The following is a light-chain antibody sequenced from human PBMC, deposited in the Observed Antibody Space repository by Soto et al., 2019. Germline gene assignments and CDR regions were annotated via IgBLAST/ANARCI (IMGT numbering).Light chain of an antibody. V-gene: IGLV2-14*01. J-gene: IGLJ1*01. CDR2: EVT. Sequence: QSALTQPASVSGSPGQSITISCTGTSGDIGSYNRVSWYQQHPGKAPKLIIYEVTDRPSGVSNRFSGSKSGNTASLTISGLQAEDEAEYYCSSYTSSSTPFGTGTKVTVL. CDR3: SSYTSSSTP. CDR1: SGDIGSYNR.